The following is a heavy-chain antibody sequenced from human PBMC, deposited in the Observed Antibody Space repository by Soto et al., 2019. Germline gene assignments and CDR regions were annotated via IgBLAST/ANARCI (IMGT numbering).Heavy chain of an antibody. V-gene: IGHV3-74*01. CDR2: IGPDGSNI. CDR1: GFTFSNYA. CDR3: VRDSNWSYDY. Sequence: EVQLLESGGALVQPGGSLRLSCAASGFTFSNYAMSWVRQGPGKGPEWVSHIGPDGSNIRDADSVQGRFTISRDNARNTLYLQMNSLRDEDTAMYYCVRDSNWSYDYWGQGILVTVSS. D-gene: IGHD4-4*01. J-gene: IGHJ4*02.